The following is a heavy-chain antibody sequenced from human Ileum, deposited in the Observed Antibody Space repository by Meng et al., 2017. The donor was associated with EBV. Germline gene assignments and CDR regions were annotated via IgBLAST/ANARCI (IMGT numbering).Heavy chain of an antibody. J-gene: IGHJ4*02. CDR3: ARSSPIVRGLDY. V-gene: IGHV4-4*02. CDR2: VYHDGAT. Sequence: QVQLQGAGPGLVKPSGTLSLTCAVSGVSVSGSDWWSWVRQHPGKGLEWIGEVYHDGATNYHPSLKSRVTISLDKSKNEVNLHLNSLTAADTAVYFCARSSPIVRGLDYWGQGTLVTVSS. D-gene: IGHD3-10*01. CDR1: GVSVSGSDW.